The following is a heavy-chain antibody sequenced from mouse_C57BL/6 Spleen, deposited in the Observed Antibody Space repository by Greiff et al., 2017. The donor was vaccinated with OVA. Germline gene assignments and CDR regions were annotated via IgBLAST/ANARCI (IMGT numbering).Heavy chain of an antibody. CDR2: IDPETGGT. CDR3: TRRDYDSYAMDY. V-gene: IGHV1-15*01. J-gene: IGHJ4*01. D-gene: IGHD2-4*01. Sequence: QVQLKQSGAELVRPGASVTLSCKASGYTFTDYEMHWVKQTPVHGLEWIGAIDPETGGTAYNQKFKGKAILTADKSSSTAYMELRSLTSEDSAVYYCTRRDYDSYAMDYWGQGTSVTVSS. CDR1: GYTFTDYE.